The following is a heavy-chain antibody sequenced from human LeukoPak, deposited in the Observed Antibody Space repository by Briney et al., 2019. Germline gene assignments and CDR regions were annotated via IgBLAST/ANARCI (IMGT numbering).Heavy chain of an antibody. CDR1: GRSISSSNW. CDR3: ARGRRLNVQTRHFSYYMDV. CDR2: IYHSGST. Sequence: PSGTLSLTCAVSGRSISSSNWWSWVRQPPGKGLEWIGEIYHSGSTNYNPSLKSRVTISVDTSKNQFSLKLSPVTAADTAVYFCARGRRLNVQTRHFSYYMDVWGKGTTVTVSS. D-gene: IGHD1-14*01. J-gene: IGHJ6*03. V-gene: IGHV4-4*02.